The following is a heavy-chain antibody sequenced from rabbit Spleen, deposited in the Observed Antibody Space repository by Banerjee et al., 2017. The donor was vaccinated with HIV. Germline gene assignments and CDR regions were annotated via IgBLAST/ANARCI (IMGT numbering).Heavy chain of an antibody. CDR1: GFSFSSRYY. CDR3: ARDLLGVIGWNFYL. Sequence: QEQLVESGGDLVKPGASLTLTCTASGFSFSSRYYMCWVRQAPGKGLEWIACINAATAKPVYATWAKGRFTISRTSSTTVTLRMTSLTAADRATYFCARDLLGVIGWNFYLWGQGTLVTVS. CDR2: INAATAKP. V-gene: IGHV1S45*01. D-gene: IGHD1-1*01. J-gene: IGHJ4*01.